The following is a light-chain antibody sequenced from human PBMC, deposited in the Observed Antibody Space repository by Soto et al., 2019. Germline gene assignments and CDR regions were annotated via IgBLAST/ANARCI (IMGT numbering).Light chain of an antibody. CDR1: QSVTTQ. CDR2: GAS. J-gene: IGKJ5*01. CDR3: QQYGSSPL. V-gene: IGKV3-20*01. Sequence: IVLTQSPGTLSLSPGERATLSCRASQSVTTQLAWYQQKPGQAPRLLIYGASSRATGIPDRFRGSGSGTDFTLTIIRLEPEDFAVYYCQQYGSSPLFGQGTRLEI.